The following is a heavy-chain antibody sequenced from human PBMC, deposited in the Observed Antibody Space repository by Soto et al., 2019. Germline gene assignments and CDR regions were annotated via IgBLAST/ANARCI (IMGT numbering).Heavy chain of an antibody. Sequence: LACAASGVNFDDYSMHCVRQAPGKGLEWVAGISWNSVTIDYADSVRGRFTISRDNAKKSLYVQMNSLRAEDTALYYCAKIPYGSVNYHFDXLGQGTRVTASX. CDR1: GVNFDDYS. D-gene: IGHD3-10*01. J-gene: IGHJ4*02. CDR3: AKIPYGSVNYHFDX. CDR2: ISWNSVTI. V-gene: IGHV3-9*01.